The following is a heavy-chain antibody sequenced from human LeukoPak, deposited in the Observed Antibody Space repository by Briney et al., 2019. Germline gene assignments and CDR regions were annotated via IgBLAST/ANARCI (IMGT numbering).Heavy chain of an antibody. J-gene: IGHJ4*02. V-gene: IGHV1-46*01. CDR2: INPSGGST. CDR3: ARAMVRGVMIDY. D-gene: IGHD3-10*01. Sequence: ASVKVSCKASGYTFTSYYMHWVRQAPGQGLEWMGIINPSGGSTSYAQKFQGRVTMTRDMSTSTAYMELSSLRSEDTAVYYCARAMVRGVMIDYWGQGTLVTVSS. CDR1: GYTFTSYY.